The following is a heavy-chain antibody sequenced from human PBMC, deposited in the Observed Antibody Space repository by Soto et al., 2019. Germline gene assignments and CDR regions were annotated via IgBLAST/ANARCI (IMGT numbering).Heavy chain of an antibody. CDR3: ARRWGGGRVDS. CDR2: IYHSGNT. V-gene: IGHV4-4*02. Sequence: QVQLQESGPGLVKPSGTLSLTCAVSGGSISSSNWWSWVRQPPGKGLEWIGEIYHSGNTNYNPSLRIRVTPAVDKPRNQFSRKLSSVTAADTAVYYCARRWGGGRVDSWGQGTLVTVSS. CDR1: GGSISSSNW. D-gene: IGHD3-10*01. J-gene: IGHJ4*02.